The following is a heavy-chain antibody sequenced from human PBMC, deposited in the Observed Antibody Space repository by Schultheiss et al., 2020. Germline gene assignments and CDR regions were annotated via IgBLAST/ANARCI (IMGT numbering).Heavy chain of an antibody. V-gene: IGHV3-33*01. CDR3: ARDIVSRYLDY. CDR1: GFTFRNHG. CDR2: IWYDGSNK. J-gene: IGHJ4*02. Sequence: GGSLRHSCAASGFTFRNHGMHWVRQAPGKGLEWVAVIWYDGSNKYYADSVKDRFTISRDNSKNTLYLQMNSLRAEDTAVYYCARDIVSRYLDYWGQGTLVNVYS. D-gene: IGHD5/OR15-5a*01.